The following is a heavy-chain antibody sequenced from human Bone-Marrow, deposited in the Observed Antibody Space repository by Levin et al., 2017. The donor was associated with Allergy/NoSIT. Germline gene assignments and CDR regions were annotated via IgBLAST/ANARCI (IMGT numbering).Heavy chain of an antibody. CDR2: IKSKTDGGTT. D-gene: IGHD4-17*01. J-gene: IGHJ6*03. Sequence: GESLKISCAASGFTFSNAWMSWVRQAPGKGLEWVGRIKSKTDGGTTDYAAPVKGRFTISRDDSKNTLYLQMNSLKTEDTAVYYCTTDTTVTTYYYYYYYMDVWGKGTTVTVSS. CDR3: TTDTTVTTYYYYYYYMDV. CDR1: GFTFSNAW. V-gene: IGHV3-15*01.